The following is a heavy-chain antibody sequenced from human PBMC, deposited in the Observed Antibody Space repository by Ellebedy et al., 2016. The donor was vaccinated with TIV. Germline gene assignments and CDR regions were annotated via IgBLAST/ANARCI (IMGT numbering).Heavy chain of an antibody. Sequence: ASVKVSCKASGGTFSSYAISWVRQAPGQGLEWMGGIIPIFGTANYAQKFQGRVTITADESTSTAYMELSSLRSEDTAVYYCEMEVAATGFDYWGQGTLVTVSS. CDR3: EMEVAATGFDY. CDR2: IIPIFGTA. D-gene: IGHD2-15*01. J-gene: IGHJ4*02. CDR1: GGTFSSYA. V-gene: IGHV1-69*13.